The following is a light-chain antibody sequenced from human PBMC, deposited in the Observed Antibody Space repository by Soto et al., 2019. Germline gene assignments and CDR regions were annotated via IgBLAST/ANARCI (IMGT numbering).Light chain of an antibody. CDR3: QQYGSSPPYT. J-gene: IGKJ2*01. V-gene: IGKV3-20*01. Sequence: EIVLTQCPGTMSLSPGERATLSCRASHSVSSSYLAWYQQKPGQAPRLLIYGASSRATGIPDRFSGSGSGTDFTLTISRLEPEDFAVYYCQQYGSSPPYTFGQGTKLEIK. CDR1: HSVSSSY. CDR2: GAS.